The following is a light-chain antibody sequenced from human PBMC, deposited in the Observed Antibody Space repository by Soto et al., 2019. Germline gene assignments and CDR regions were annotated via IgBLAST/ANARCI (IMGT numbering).Light chain of an antibody. V-gene: IGKV1-5*03. J-gene: IGKJ1*01. CDR1: QSISSW. CDR3: QQYNSSM. CDR2: KAS. Sequence: DIQMTQSPSTLSASVGDRVTITCRASQSISSWLAWYQQKPGKAPKLLIYKASSLESGVPSRFSGSGSGTEFTLTISSLQPDDFATYYCQQYNSSMFGQGTTVEIK.